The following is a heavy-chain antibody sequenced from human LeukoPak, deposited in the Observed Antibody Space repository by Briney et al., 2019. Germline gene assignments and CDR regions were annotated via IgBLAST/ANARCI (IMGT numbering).Heavy chain of an antibody. J-gene: IGHJ4*02. Sequence: GGSLRLSCAASGFTFSSYGMHWVRQAPGKGLEWVAVISYDGSNKYYADSVKGRFTISRDNSKNSLYLQMNSLRTEDTALYYCAKDGGNYYGSGAKGNYFDYWGQGTLVTVSS. D-gene: IGHD3-10*01. CDR1: GFTFSSYG. CDR2: ISYDGSNK. V-gene: IGHV3-30*18. CDR3: AKDGGNYYGSGAKGNYFDY.